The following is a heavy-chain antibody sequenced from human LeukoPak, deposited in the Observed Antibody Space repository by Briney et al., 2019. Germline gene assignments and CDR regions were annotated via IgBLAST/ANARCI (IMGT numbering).Heavy chain of an antibody. V-gene: IGHV3-21*01. CDR1: GFTFSSYS. Sequence: GGSLRLSCAASGFTFSSYSMNWVRQAPGKGLEWVSSISSSSSYIHYADSVKGRFTISRDNAKNSLYLQMNSLRAEDTAVYYCARGWERGAFDIWGQGTMVTVSS. D-gene: IGHD1-26*01. J-gene: IGHJ3*02. CDR2: ISSSSSYI. CDR3: ARGWERGAFDI.